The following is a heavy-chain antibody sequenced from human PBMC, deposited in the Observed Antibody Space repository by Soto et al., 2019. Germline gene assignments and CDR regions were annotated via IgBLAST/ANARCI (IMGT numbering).Heavy chain of an antibody. CDR3: AKNYFCDN. CDR1: GFTFSSYA. Sequence: EVQLLESGGGLIQPGGSVRLSCAASGFTFSSYAMTWVRQAPGKGLEWVSSISVDGSSYYADSVKGRFTISRDNSKNTLYLHMSSPRAEDTVVYYCAKNYFCDNWGQGTLVTVSS. CDR2: ISVDGSS. J-gene: IGHJ4*02. V-gene: IGHV3-23*01.